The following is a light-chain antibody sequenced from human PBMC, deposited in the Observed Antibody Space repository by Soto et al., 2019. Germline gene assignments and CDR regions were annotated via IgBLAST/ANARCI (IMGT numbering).Light chain of an antibody. J-gene: IGKJ5*01. CDR3: QQYGSSPIT. CDR2: GAS. CDR1: QSVNTNY. V-gene: IGKV3-20*01. Sequence: EIVLTQSPGTLSLSPGERATLSCRASQSVNTNYLAWYQQKSGQAPRLLIYGASSSATGIPDRFSGTGSGTHFTLTISRREPEDFAAYFCQQYGSSPITFGQGTRLEIK.